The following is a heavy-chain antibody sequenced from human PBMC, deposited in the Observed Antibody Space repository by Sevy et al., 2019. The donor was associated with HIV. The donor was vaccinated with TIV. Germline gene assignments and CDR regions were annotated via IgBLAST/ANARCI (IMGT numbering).Heavy chain of an antibody. V-gene: IGHV1-69*13. CDR1: GRTFSNYA. CDR2: NIPMFGRA. J-gene: IGHJ4*02. Sequence: ASVKVSCKASGRTFSNYALSWVRQAPGQGLEWMGGNIPMFGRANYVQKFQGRVTITANECTSTAYMELSSLRSEDTAVYFCARSISWYASFDSWGQGTLVTVSS. D-gene: IGHD6-13*01. CDR3: ARSISWYASFDS.